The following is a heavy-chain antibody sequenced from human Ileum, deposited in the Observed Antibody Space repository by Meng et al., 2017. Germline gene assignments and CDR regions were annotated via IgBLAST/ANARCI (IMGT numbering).Heavy chain of an antibody. Sequence: QVQLRESGPALVKPSETLSLTCAVSGASITNHNWWAWVRQPPGKGLEWIGEIPQRGSSAYNPSLKSRVSMSIDKSKNQFSLKLTSVTAADTAVYHCLRGSGGSVWGQGTLVTGAS. J-gene: IGHJ1*01. CDR3: LRGSGGSV. D-gene: IGHD3-10*01. V-gene: IGHV4-4*02. CDR1: GASITNHNW. CDR2: IPQRGSS.